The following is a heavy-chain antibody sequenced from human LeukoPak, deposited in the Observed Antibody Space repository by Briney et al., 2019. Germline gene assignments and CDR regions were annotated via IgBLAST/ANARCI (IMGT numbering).Heavy chain of an antibody. CDR2: INHSGST. D-gene: IGHD3-10*01. Sequence: PSETLTLTCAVYGGSFSGYYWSWIRQPPGKGLEWIGEINHSGSTNYNPSLKSRVTISVDTSKNQFSLKLSSVTAADTAVYYCATTDGSGRAKVYWGQGTLVTVSS. CDR3: ATTDGSGRAKVY. CDR1: GGSFSGYY. V-gene: IGHV4-34*01. J-gene: IGHJ4*02.